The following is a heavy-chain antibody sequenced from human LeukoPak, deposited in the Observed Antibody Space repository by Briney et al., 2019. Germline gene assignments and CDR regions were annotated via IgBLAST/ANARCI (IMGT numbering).Heavy chain of an antibody. V-gene: IGHV3-33*01. J-gene: IGHJ4*02. CDR2: IYSDGRNE. Sequence: GRSLRLSCVASGFTFSRCGMHWVRQAPGKGLEWVAVIYSDGRNEYYADSVEGRFTISRDNSKNTLYLQMNSLRAEDTAVYHCARAEPGLFDYWGLGTLVTVSS. CDR3: ARAEPGLFDY. CDR1: GFTFSRCG.